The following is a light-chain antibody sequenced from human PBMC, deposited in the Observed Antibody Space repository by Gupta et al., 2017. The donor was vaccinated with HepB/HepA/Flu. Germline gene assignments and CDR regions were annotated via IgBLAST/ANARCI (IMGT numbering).Light chain of an antibody. J-gene: IGLJ2*01. CDR3: NSYTSSSTLV. V-gene: IGLV2-14*01. Sequence: QSALPQPASVSGPPGQSITIFCTGTSSDVGSYNYVSWYQQHPGKAPKLMIYDVSNRPSGVSNRFSGSKSGNTASLTISGLQAEDEADYYCNSYTSSSTLVFGGGTKLTVL. CDR2: DVS. CDR1: SSDVGSYNY.